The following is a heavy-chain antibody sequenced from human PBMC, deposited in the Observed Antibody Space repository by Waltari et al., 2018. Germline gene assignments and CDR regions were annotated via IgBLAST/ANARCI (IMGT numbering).Heavy chain of an antibody. J-gene: IGHJ3*02. CDR3: ARGRVPAAMRNHDAFDI. CDR2: INPNRGGT. Sequence: VQLVQSGAEVKKPGASVKVSCKASGYTFTGYYMHWVRQAPGQGLEWMGPINPNRGGTNFAQKFQGGVPMTRDMSISTAYMELSRLRSDDTAVYYCARGRVPAAMRNHDAFDIWGQGTMVTVSS. CDR1: GYTFTGYY. V-gene: IGHV1-2*06. D-gene: IGHD2-2*01.